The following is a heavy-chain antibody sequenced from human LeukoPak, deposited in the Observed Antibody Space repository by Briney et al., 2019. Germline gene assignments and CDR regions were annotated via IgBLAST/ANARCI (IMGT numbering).Heavy chain of an antibody. Sequence: GGSLRLSCAASGFTFSSYGMHWVRQAPGKGLEWVAFIRYDGSKKYYADSVKGRFTISRDNSKNTLYLQMNSLRAEDTAVFYCTSSRGGWGVRESFDYWGQGTLVTVSS. V-gene: IGHV3-30*02. D-gene: IGHD2-8*01. J-gene: IGHJ4*02. CDR2: IRYDGSKK. CDR1: GFTFSSYG. CDR3: TSSRGGWGVRESFDY.